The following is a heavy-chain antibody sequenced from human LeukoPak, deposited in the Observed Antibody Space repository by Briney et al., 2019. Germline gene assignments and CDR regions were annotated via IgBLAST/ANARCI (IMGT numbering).Heavy chain of an antibody. J-gene: IGHJ5*02. CDR2: ISYDGGDK. Sequence: GGSLRLSCAASGFIFSSHGMHWVRQAPGKGLEWVAVISYDGGDKYYADSVKGRFTISRDNSKNTLFLPMSSLRAEDTAVYYCARDRGNTIFGVVIIHNWFDPWGQGTLVTVSS. D-gene: IGHD3-3*01. CDR3: ARDRGNTIFGVVIIHNWFDP. CDR1: GFIFSSHG. V-gene: IGHV3-30*03.